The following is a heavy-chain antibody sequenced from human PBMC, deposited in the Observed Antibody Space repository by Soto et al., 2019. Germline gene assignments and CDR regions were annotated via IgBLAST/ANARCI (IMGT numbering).Heavy chain of an antibody. V-gene: IGHV3-74*01. CDR3: VRDGVGAPPFDY. D-gene: IGHD1-26*01. CDR1: GFTFSSHW. CDR2: IKYDGSST. Sequence: EVQLVESGGGLVQPGGSLRLSCAASGFTFSSHWMHWVRQAPGQGLLWVARIKYDGSSTDYADSVKGRFTISRDNAKNTVQLQMNGLRLEDTAVYYCVRDGVGAPPFDYWGQGALVTVSS. J-gene: IGHJ4*02.